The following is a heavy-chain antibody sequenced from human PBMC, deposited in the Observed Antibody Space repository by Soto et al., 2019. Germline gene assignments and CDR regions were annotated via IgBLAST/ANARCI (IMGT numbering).Heavy chain of an antibody. Sequence: GGSLRLSCAASGFTFSSYSMNWVRQAPGKGLEWVSSISSSSSYIYYADSVKGRFTISRDNAKNSLYLQMNSLRAEDTAVYYCARDHGPGIAADDYYYYYYMDVWGKGTTVTVSS. CDR1: GFTFSSYS. J-gene: IGHJ6*03. V-gene: IGHV3-21*01. D-gene: IGHD6-13*01. CDR3: ARDHGPGIAADDYYYYYYMDV. CDR2: ISSSSSYI.